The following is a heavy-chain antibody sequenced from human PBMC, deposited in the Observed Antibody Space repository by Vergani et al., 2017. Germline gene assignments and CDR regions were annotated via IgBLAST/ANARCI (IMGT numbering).Heavy chain of an antibody. J-gene: IGHJ6*03. CDR1: GYSFSSYD. CDR2: MNPNSGTT. CDR3: ARSTDYPDDYVSSDYFRRTLDV. Sequence: QVQLVQSGAEVKKPGASVKVSCRASGYSFSSYDISWVRQATGQGLEWMGWMNPNSGTTGYAQKFQGRVTMTRNTSINPAYMELSRLSFEDAAVYYCARSTDYPDDYVSSDYFRRTLDVWGKGTTVTVS. V-gene: IGHV1-8*01. D-gene: IGHD4/OR15-4a*01.